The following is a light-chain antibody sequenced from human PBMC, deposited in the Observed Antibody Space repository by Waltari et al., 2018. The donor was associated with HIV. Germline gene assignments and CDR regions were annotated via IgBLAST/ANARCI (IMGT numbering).Light chain of an antibody. Sequence: DFQMTQSPSSLSASVGDRVSITCRASQSISSYLNWYQQKPGNAPKLLIYTASSLQSGVPSRFSGSGSGTDFTLTISSLQPEDFAAYYCQQSYSTPRTFGQGTKVEIK. CDR3: QQSYSTPRT. CDR2: TAS. CDR1: QSISSY. J-gene: IGKJ1*01. V-gene: IGKV1-39*01.